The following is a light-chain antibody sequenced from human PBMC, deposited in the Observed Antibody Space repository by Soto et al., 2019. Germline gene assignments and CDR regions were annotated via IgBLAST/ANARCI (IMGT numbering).Light chain of an antibody. CDR1: QTVSSNY. CDR3: QQYANSPYT. V-gene: IGKV3-20*01. Sequence: EIVLTQSPGTLSLSPGERAILSCRASQTVSSNYLAWYQQKPGQAPRLLIYGASSRAAGIPDRFSGSGSGTDFTLTISRLEPEEFAVYYCQQYANSPYTFGQGTKLEIK. CDR2: GAS. J-gene: IGKJ2*01.